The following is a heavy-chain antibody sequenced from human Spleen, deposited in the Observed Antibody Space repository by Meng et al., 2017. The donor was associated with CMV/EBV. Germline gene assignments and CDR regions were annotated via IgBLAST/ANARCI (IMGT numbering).Heavy chain of an antibody. CDR3: ARDLKEYCSSTSCSSRYYYGMDV. D-gene: IGHD2-2*01. CDR2: IWYDGRNK. CDR1: GFTFSSYG. V-gene: IGHV3-33*01. J-gene: IGHJ6*02. Sequence: GGSLRLSCAASGFTFSSYGMHWVRQAPGKGLEWVAVIWYDGRNKYYADSVKGRFTISRDNAKNSLYLQMNSLRAEDTAVYYCARDLKEYCSSTSCSSRYYYGMDVWGQGTTVTVSS.